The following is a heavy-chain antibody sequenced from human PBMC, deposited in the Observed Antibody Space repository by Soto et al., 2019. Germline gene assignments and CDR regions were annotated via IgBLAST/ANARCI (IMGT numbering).Heavy chain of an antibody. CDR2: MHYTGFS. J-gene: IGHJ4*02. V-gene: IGHV4-59*02. Sequence: SETLSLTCSFSGDSVTSEYLTWIRQSPEKGLEWIGYMHYTGFSHYNPSLKSRLTISVDRSKNQFTLQLTSVTVADTAVYSCAPAYGNAWYXYWGQGTQVTVSS. CDR3: APAYGNAWYXY. CDR1: GDSVTSEY. D-gene: IGHD6-13*01.